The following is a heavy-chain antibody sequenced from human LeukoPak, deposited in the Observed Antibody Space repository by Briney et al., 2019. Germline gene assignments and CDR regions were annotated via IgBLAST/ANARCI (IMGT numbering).Heavy chain of an antibody. J-gene: IGHJ4*02. CDR1: GFTFTNYE. CDR2: ITSSGSSI. Sequence: GGSLRLSCAASGFTFTNYEMNWVRQARGKGLEWISYITSSGSSIYYADSVKGRFTISRDNAKNSLYLQMSSLRAEDTAVYYCARDLGLRLGELSPIPDYWGQGTLVTVSS. D-gene: IGHD3-16*02. V-gene: IGHV3-48*03. CDR3: ARDLGLRLGELSPIPDY.